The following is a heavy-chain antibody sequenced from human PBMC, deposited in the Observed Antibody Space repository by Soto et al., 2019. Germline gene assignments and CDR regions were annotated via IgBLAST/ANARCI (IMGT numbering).Heavy chain of an antibody. J-gene: IGHJ3*02. D-gene: IGHD1-20*01. CDR3: ATARYNWNDGQDDAFDI. V-gene: IGHV1-24*01. CDR2: FDPEDGET. CDR1: GYTLTELS. Sequence: ASVKVSCKVSGYTLTELSMHWVRQAPGKGLEWMGGFDPEDGETIYAQKFQGRVTMTEDTSTDTAYMELSSLRSEDMAVYYCATARYNWNDGQDDAFDIWGQGTMVTVSS.